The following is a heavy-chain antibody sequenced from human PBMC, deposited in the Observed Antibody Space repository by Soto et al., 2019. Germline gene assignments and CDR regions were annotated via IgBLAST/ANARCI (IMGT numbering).Heavy chain of an antibody. V-gene: IGHV4-30-2*01. CDR3: ASSVDSSGWHDAFNI. Sequence: PSETLSLTCSVSCESISSGGYSWSWIRQPPGGGLEWLGYIYHSGTTYSNPSLQSRLTMSVDRSKNEFSLNLNSVTAADTALYYCASSVDSSGWHDAFNIWGRGTLVTVSS. J-gene: IGHJ3*02. CDR2: IYHSGTT. D-gene: IGHD6-19*01. CDR1: CESISSGGYS.